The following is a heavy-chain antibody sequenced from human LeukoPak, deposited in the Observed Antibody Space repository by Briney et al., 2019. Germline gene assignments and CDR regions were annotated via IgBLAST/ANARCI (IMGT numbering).Heavy chain of an antibody. CDR2: ISAYNGNT. Sequence: ASVKVSCKASGYTFTSYSFSWVRQAPGQGLEWMGWISAYNGNTNYAQKLQGRVTMTTDTSTSTAYMELRSLRSDDTAVYYCATGIAVAAPFDYWGQGTLVTVSS. CDR1: GYTFTSYS. D-gene: IGHD6-19*01. V-gene: IGHV1-18*01. J-gene: IGHJ4*02. CDR3: ATGIAVAAPFDY.